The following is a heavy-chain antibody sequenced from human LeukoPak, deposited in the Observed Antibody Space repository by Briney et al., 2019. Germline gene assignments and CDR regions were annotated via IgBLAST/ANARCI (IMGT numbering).Heavy chain of an antibody. CDR3: ARDIYCSGGSCYGYNWFDP. J-gene: IGHJ5*02. Sequence: GGSLRLSCAASGFTFSSYSMNWVRQAPGKGLEWVSSISSSSSYIYYADSVKGRFTISRDNAKNSLYLQMNSLRAEDTAVYYCARDIYCSGGSCYGYNWFDPWGQGTLVTVSS. CDR2: ISSSSSYI. V-gene: IGHV3-21*01. CDR1: GFTFSSYS. D-gene: IGHD2-15*01.